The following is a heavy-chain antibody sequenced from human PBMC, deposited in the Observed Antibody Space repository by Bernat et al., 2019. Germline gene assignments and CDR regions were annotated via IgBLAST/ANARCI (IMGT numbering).Heavy chain of an antibody. V-gene: IGHV4-59*12. J-gene: IGHJ1*01. CDR1: GGSINNYY. CDR2: IYYSGST. Sequence: QVQLQESGPGLVKPSETLSLTCTVSGGSINNYYWSWIRQPPGKGLEWIGYIYYSGSTNYNPSLKSRVTISVDTSKNQFSLKLSSVTAADTAVYYCARGFDYGDYQDWGQGTLVTVSS. CDR3: ARGFDYGDYQD. D-gene: IGHD4-17*01.